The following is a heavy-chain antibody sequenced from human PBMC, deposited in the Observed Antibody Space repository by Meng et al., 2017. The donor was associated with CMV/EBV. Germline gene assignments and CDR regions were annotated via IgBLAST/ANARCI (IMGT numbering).Heavy chain of an antibody. CDR2: IWYDGSNK. CDR1: GFTFSSYG. D-gene: IGHD2-2*01. J-gene: IGHJ6*02. Sequence: GGSLRLSCAASGFTFSSYGMHWVRQAPGKGLEWVAVIWYDGSNKYYADSVKGRFTISRDNSKNTLYLQMNSLRAEDTAVYYCAKDSREYQPYYYGMDVRGQGTTVTVSS. CDR3: AKDSREYQPYYYGMDV. V-gene: IGHV3-33*06.